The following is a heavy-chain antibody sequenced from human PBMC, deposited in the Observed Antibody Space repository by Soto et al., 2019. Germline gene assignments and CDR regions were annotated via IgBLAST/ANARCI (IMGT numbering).Heavy chain of an antibody. D-gene: IGHD3-3*01. J-gene: IGHJ4*02. CDR2: ISAYNGNT. Sequence: GASVKVSCKASGYTFTSYGISWVRQAPGQGLEWMGWISAYNGNTNYAQKLQGRVTMTTDTSTSTAYMELRSLRSDDTAVYYCARSYYDFWSGYSLPHYFDYWGEGTLVTVYS. V-gene: IGHV1-18*01. CDR1: GYTFTSYG. CDR3: ARSYYDFWSGYSLPHYFDY.